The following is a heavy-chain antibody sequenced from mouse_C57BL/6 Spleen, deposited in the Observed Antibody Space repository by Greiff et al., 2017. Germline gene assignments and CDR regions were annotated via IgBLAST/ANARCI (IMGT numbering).Heavy chain of an antibody. CDR2: IYPGDGDT. Sequence: VQLQQSGPELVKPGASVKISCKASGYAFSSSWMNWVQQRPGKGLEWIGRIYPGDGDTNYNGKFKGKATLTADKSSSAAYMQLSGLTSEDSAVYYWAYPYCYGSSPFAYWGQGTLVTVSA. D-gene: IGHD1-1*01. CDR3: AYPYCYGSSPFAY. J-gene: IGHJ3*01. CDR1: GYAFSSSW. V-gene: IGHV1-82*01.